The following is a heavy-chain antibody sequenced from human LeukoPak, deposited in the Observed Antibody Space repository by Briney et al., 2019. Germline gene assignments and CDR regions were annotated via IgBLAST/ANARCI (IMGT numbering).Heavy chain of an antibody. CDR2: ITGDDST. Sequence: GGALRLSCAASGFSFCTVAFCWVCQAPRKGLEWVSSITGDDSTYYADSVKGRFTISRDTSSNTLYLQMNSLRAEDTALYYCAKGHYDFRDYWGQGTLVTVSS. CDR1: GFSFCTVA. V-gene: IGHV3-23*01. CDR3: AKGHYDFRDY. J-gene: IGHJ4*02. D-gene: IGHD3-3*01.